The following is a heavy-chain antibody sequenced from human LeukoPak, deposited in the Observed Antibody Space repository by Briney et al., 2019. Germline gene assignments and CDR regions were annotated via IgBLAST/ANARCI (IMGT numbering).Heavy chain of an antibody. V-gene: IGHV4-39*01. CDR1: GGSISSSSYY. D-gene: IGHD3-9*01. CDR2: IYYSGST. CDR3: ARHVDTYYDILTGYSLPFYYYYYMDV. Sequence: SETLSLTCTVSGGSISSSSYYWGWIRQPPGKGLEWIGSIYYSGSTYYNPSLKSRVTISVDTSKNQFSLKLSSVTAADTAVYYCARHVDTYYDILTGYSLPFYYYYYMDVWGKGTTVTVSS. J-gene: IGHJ6*03.